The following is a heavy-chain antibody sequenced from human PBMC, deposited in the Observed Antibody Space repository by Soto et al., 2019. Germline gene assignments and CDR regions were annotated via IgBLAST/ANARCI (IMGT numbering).Heavy chain of an antibody. Sequence: SQTLSLTCAISGDSVSSNSAAWNWIRQSPSRGLEWLGRTYYRSKWYNDYAVSVKSRITINPDASKNQFSLQLNSVTPEDTAVYSCESDDVGGSYSFFEYWGQGTLVNSPQ. CDR2: TYYRSKWYN. J-gene: IGHJ4*02. V-gene: IGHV6-1*01. CDR1: GDSVSSNSAA. CDR3: ESDDVGGSYSFFEY. D-gene: IGHD1-26*01.